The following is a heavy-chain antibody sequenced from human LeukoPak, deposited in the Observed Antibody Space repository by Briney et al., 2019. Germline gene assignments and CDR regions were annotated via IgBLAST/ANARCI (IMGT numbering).Heavy chain of an antibody. CDR1: GGSFSGYY. D-gene: IGHD6-13*01. CDR2: INHSGST. CDR3: ARAQQLVRYYYGMDV. Sequence: SETLSLTCAVYGGSFSGYYWSWIRQPPGKGLEWIGEINHSGSTNYNPSLKSRVTISVDTSKNQFSLKLSSVTAADTAVYYCARAQQLVRYYYGMDVWGQGTTVTVSS. V-gene: IGHV4-34*01. J-gene: IGHJ6*02.